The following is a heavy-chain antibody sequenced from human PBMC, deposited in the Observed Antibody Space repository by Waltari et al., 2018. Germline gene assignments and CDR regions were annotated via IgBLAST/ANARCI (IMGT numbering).Heavy chain of an antibody. Sequence: QVQLQESGPGLVKPSQTLSLTCTVSGGSISSGSYYWSWIRQPAGKGLEWIGRIYTSGSTNYNPSLKSRVTISVDTSKNQFSLKLSSVTAADTAVYYCAREGGVAVAGQFDYWGQGTLVTVSS. CDR3: AREGGVAVAGQFDY. CDR2: IYTSGST. J-gene: IGHJ4*02. D-gene: IGHD6-19*01. CDR1: GGSISSGSYY. V-gene: IGHV4-61*02.